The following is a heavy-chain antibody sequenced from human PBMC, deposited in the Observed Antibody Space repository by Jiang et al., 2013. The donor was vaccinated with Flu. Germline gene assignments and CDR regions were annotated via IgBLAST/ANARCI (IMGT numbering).Heavy chain of an antibody. CDR1: GDSVSSQSAA. CDR2: TYYRSKWYN. V-gene: IGHV6-1*01. J-gene: IGHJ4*02. D-gene: IGHD3-10*01. Sequence: SQTLSLTCAISGDSVSSQSAAWNWLRQSPSRGLEWLGRTYYRSKWYNDYAVSVKSRITVNPDTSKNQFSLQLNSVTPEDTAVYYCTRGSGAIDYWGQGTLVTVSS. CDR3: TRGSGAIDY.